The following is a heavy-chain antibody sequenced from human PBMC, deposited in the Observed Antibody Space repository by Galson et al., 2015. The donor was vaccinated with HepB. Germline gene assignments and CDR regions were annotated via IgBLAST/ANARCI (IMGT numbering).Heavy chain of an antibody. CDR3: ARVPLIGFSEWLRRGIRSPINHGMDV. V-gene: IGHV1-3*01. CDR2: INAANGNT. D-gene: IGHD3-3*02. Sequence: SVKVSCKASGYTFISYAVHWVRQAPGQRLEWMGWINAANGNTKYSQNFQGRVTITRDTSASTAYMELSSLRSEDTAVYFCARVPLIGFSEWLRRGIRSPINHGMDVGGQGTAVTVSS. CDR1: GYTFISYA. J-gene: IGHJ6*02.